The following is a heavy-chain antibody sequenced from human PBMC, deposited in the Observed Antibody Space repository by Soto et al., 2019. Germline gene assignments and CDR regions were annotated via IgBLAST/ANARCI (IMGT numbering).Heavy chain of an antibody. CDR1: GFTFDDSS. V-gene: IGHV3-9*01. D-gene: IGHD2-2*01. CDR2: ISSNSGYI. Sequence: SCAGSGFTFDDSSMHWVRQAPGKGLEWVSGISSNSGYIVYADSVKGRFTISRDNAKNSLYLQMNSLRPEDTAFYYCSKGGKALPAARVFDFWGQGALVTVSS. CDR3: SKGGKALPAARVFDF. J-gene: IGHJ4*02.